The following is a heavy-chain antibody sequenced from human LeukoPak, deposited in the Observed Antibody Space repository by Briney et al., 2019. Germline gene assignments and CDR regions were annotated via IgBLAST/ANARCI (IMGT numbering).Heavy chain of an antibody. Sequence: GGSLRLSRAASGFTFSDYYMSWIRQAPGKGLEWVSYISISSSYTNYADSVKGRFTISRDNAKNSLYLQMNSLRAEDTAVYYCARVYSSSFVSVWGQGTLVTVSS. CDR2: ISISSSYT. J-gene: IGHJ4*02. V-gene: IGHV3-11*06. CDR1: GFTFSDYY. CDR3: ARVYSSSFVSV. D-gene: IGHD6-13*01.